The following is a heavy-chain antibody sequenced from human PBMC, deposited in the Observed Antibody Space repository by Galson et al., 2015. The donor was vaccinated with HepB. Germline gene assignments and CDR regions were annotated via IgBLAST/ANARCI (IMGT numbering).Heavy chain of an antibody. Sequence: SVKVSCKASGYSFSNYGLSWIRQAPGPGLEWLGWFSGYDGSTNYSQKFQGRVTITADASTGTAYLELRNLRSDDTAGYYCARDSRLELRLNNYFSYGMDVWGQGSAVTVSS. D-gene: IGHD1-7*01. CDR3: ARDSRLELRLNNYFSYGMDV. CDR1: GYSFSNYG. J-gene: IGHJ6*02. V-gene: IGHV1-18*01. CDR2: FSGYDGST.